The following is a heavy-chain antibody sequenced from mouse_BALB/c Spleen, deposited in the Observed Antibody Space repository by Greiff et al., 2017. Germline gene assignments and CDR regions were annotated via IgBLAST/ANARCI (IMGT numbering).Heavy chain of an antibody. Sequence: EVMLVESGGGLVKPGGSLKLSCAASGFTFSSYAMSWVRQSPEKRLEWVAEISSGGSYTYYPDTVTGRFTISRDNAKNTLYLEMSSLRSEDTAMYYCARKKYGNYREYWGQGTTLTVDS. CDR3: ARKKYGNYREY. CDR1: GFTFSSYA. CDR2: ISSGGSYT. J-gene: IGHJ2*01. D-gene: IGHD2-10*02. V-gene: IGHV5-9-4*01.